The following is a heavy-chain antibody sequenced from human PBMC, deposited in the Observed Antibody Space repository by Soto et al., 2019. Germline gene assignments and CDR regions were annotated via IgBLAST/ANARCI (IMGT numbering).Heavy chain of an antibody. Sequence: PSETLSFTCTVSGGSISSSSYYWGWIRQPPGKGLEWIGSIYYSGSTYYNPSLKSRVTISVDTSKNQFSLKLSSVTAADTAVYYCARHGGMSRGPYYYYGMDVWGQGTTVTVSS. CDR3: ARHGGMSRGPYYYYGMDV. V-gene: IGHV4-39*01. CDR1: GGSISSSSYY. D-gene: IGHD3-16*01. J-gene: IGHJ6*02. CDR2: IYYSGST.